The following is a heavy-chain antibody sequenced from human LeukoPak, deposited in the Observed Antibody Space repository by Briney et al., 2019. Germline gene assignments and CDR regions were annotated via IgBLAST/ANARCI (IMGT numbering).Heavy chain of an antibody. Sequence: PGGSLRLSCAASGFTFSYYAMSWVRQAPGEGLEWVSGITGTDGSTYYADSVKGRFTISRDNSKSALYLQMNSRRAEDTALYYCAKAFNYGSGYNYKTFDSWGQGTLVTVSS. CDR2: ITGTDGST. J-gene: IGHJ4*02. D-gene: IGHD3-10*01. V-gene: IGHV3-23*01. CDR1: GFTFSYYA. CDR3: AKAFNYGSGYNYKTFDS.